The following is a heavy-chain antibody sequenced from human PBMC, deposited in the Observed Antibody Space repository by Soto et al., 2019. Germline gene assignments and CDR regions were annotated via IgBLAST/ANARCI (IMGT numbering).Heavy chain of an antibody. CDR1: GGSISSGGYY. V-gene: IGHV4-31*03. Sequence: PSETLSLTCTVSGGSISSGGYYWSWIRQHPGKGLEWIGYIYYSGSTYYNPSLKSRVTISVDTSKNQFSLKLSSVTAADTAVYYCARGITVTTRKYYFDYWGQGTLVTVS. J-gene: IGHJ4*02. CDR3: ARGITVTTRKYYFDY. D-gene: IGHD4-4*01. CDR2: IYYSGST.